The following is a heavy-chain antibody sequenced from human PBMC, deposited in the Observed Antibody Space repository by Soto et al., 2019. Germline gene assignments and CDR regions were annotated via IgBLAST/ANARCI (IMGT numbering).Heavy chain of an antibody. CDR2: ISSSSSTI. CDR3: ETTAVAGKIY. CDR1: GFTFSTYS. J-gene: IGHJ4*02. D-gene: IGHD6-19*01. Sequence: EVQLVESGGGLVQPGGSLRLSCAASGFTFSTYSMNWVRQAPGKGLEWVSYISSSSSTIYYADSVKGRFTISRDNAKNSLYLQMNSLRAEDTAVYYCETTAVAGKIYWGQGTLVTVSS. V-gene: IGHV3-48*01.